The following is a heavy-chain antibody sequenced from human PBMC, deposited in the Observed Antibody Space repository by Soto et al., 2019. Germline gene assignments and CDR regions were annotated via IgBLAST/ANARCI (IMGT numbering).Heavy chain of an antibody. CDR3: ASSKRPTVLVDY. CDR1: GDSINSSNW. D-gene: IGHD2-8*02. CDR2: IYHSGTI. J-gene: IGHJ4*02. V-gene: IGHV4-4*02. Sequence: QVQLQESGPGLVKPSGTLSLTCAVSGDSINSSNWWSWVRQPPGQGLEWIGEIYHSGTINYNLSLKSRISISLDKYKNQFSLKLNSVTGADTAVYFCASSKRPTVLVDYWGQGALVNVSS.